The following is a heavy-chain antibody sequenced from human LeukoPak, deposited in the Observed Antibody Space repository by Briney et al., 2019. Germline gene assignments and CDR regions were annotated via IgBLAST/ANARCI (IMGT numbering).Heavy chain of an antibody. D-gene: IGHD3-3*01. V-gene: IGHV3-23*01. J-gene: IGHJ4*02. Sequence: PGGSLRLSCAASGFTFSSYAMSWVRQAPGKGLEWVSAISDSGGNTYYPDSVKGRFTISRDNSKNTLYLQMHSLRAEDTAVYYCARLLDGCFDYWGQGTLVTVSS. CDR2: ISDSGGNT. CDR1: GFTFSSYA. CDR3: ARLLDGCFDY.